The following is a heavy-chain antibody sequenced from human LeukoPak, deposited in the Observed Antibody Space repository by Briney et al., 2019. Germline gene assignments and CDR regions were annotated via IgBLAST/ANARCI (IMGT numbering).Heavy chain of an antibody. V-gene: IGHV3-23*01. Sequence: GGSLRLSCAASGFTFNNYAMNWVRQAPGKGLEWVSVISGSGGTTYYADSVKGRFTISRDSSKNTLYLQMNSLRAEDTAVYYCARESDAFDIWGQGTMVTVSS. CDR2: ISGSGGTT. CDR3: ARESDAFDI. CDR1: GFTFNNYA. J-gene: IGHJ3*02.